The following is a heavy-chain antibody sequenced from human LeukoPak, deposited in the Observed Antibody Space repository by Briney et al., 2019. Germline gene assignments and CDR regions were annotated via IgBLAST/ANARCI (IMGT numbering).Heavy chain of an antibody. CDR1: GFTVSSYY. D-gene: IGHD5-18*01. Sequence: GGSLRLSCAASGFTVSSYYMTWVRLAPGKGLEWVSIIYSGGKTYYADSVKGRFTISRDDSKNTVYLQMNSLRVEDTAMYYCARGGGYSFGQNDYWGQGTLVTVSS. J-gene: IGHJ4*02. V-gene: IGHV3-66*01. CDR2: IYSGGKT. CDR3: ARGGGYSFGQNDY.